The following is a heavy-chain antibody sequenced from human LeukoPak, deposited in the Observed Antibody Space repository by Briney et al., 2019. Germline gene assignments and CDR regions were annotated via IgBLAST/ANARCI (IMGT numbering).Heavy chain of an antibody. CDR3: ARAARGTVTPEFDY. V-gene: IGHV4-30-2*01. CDR1: GGSISSGGYS. J-gene: IGHJ4*02. CDR2: IYHSGSA. D-gene: IGHD4-17*01. Sequence: SQTLSLTCAVSGGSISSGGYSWSWIRQPPGKGLEWIGYIYHSGSAYYNPSLKSRVTISVDRSKNQFSLKLSSVTAADTAVYYCARAARGTVTPEFDYWGQGTLVTVSS.